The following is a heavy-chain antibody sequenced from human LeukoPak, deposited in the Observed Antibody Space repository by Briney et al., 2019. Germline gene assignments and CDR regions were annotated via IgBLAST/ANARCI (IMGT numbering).Heavy chain of an antibody. D-gene: IGHD2-15*01. J-gene: IGHJ4*02. V-gene: IGHV3-30*03. CDR1: GFTFSSFG. CDR2: VSYDGNSK. CDR3: ARERCGGGSCYIFEY. Sequence: GGSLRLSCAASGFTFSSFGMHWVRQSPDKGLESVAVVSYDGNSKFYADSVRGRFTISRDSSTSTLYLQMNSLRAEDTAVYYCARERCGGGSCYIFEYWGQGTLVTVSS.